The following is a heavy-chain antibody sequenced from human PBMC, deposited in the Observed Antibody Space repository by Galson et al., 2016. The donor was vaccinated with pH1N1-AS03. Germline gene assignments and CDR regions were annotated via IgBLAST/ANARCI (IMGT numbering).Heavy chain of an antibody. D-gene: IGHD6-13*01. CDR1: GFTFSSYW. J-gene: IGHJ4*02. Sequence: SLRLSCAASGFTFSSYWISWVRQAPGQGLEWVANIKQDGSEKYYVDSVKGRFTISRDNAKNSAYLQMNSLRAEDTAVYYCAREIGGAGSYWGQGTLVTVSS. V-gene: IGHV3-7*01. CDR2: IKQDGSEK. CDR3: AREIGGAGSY.